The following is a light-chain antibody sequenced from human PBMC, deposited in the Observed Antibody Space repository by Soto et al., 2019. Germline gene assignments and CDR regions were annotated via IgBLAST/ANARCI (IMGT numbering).Light chain of an antibody. CDR3: QSYDNRLSAYV. J-gene: IGLJ1*01. CDR1: SSNIGAGYD. Sequence: QSVLTQPPSVSGAPGQRVTISCTGSSSNIGAGYDVHWYLQLPGTAPKLLVYTNNNRPSGVPDRFSGSKSGTSASLAITGLQAEDEADYYCQSYDNRLSAYVLGTGTKVTVL. V-gene: IGLV1-40*01. CDR2: TNN.